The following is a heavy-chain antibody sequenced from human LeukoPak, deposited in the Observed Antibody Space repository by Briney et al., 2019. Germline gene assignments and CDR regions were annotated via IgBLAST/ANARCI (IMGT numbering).Heavy chain of an antibody. Sequence: SETLSLTCAVYGGSFSGYYWSWIRQPPGKGLEWIGEINHSGSTNYNPSLKSRVTISVDTSKNQFSLKLSSVTAADTAVYYCARARRGLYSSGWYVVDYWGQGTLVTVSS. CDR2: INHSGST. D-gene: IGHD6-19*01. CDR3: ARARRGLYSSGWYVVDY. V-gene: IGHV4-34*01. J-gene: IGHJ4*02. CDR1: GGSFSGYY.